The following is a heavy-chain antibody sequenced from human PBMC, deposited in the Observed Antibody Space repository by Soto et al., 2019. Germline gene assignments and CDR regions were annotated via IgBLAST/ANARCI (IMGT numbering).Heavy chain of an antibody. J-gene: IGHJ3*02. CDR1: GFTVSSKY. D-gene: IGHD3-22*01. V-gene: IGHV3-66*01. CDR3: ATDYDSKGGAFDI. CDR2: IYSGGTT. Sequence: EVQLVESGGGLVQPGGSLRLSCAASGFTVSSKYMSWVRQAPGKGLEWVSVIYSGGTTYYADSVKGRFTISRDNSKNTLYLQMNCLRAEDTAVYYCATDYDSKGGAFDIWGQGTMVTVSS.